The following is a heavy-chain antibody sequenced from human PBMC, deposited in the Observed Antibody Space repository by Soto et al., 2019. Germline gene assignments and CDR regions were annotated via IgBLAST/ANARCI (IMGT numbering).Heavy chain of an antibody. D-gene: IGHD6-13*01. CDR2: ISSSSSYI. J-gene: IGHJ4*02. V-gene: IGHV3-21*01. CDR3: AKDQSVAAAPFDY. Sequence: GGSLRLSCAASGFTFSSYSMNWVRQAPGKGLEWVSSISSSSSYIYYADSVKGRFTISRDNSKNTLYLQMNSLRAEDTAVYYCAKDQSVAAAPFDYWGQGTLVTVSS. CDR1: GFTFSSYS.